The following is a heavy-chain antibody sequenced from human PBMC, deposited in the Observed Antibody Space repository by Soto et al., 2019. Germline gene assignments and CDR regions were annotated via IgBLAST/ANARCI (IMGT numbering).Heavy chain of an antibody. J-gene: IGHJ4*02. CDR3: ARDQSYSGYETPDY. D-gene: IGHD5-12*01. V-gene: IGHV3-30-3*01. CDR2: ISYDGSNK. CDR1: GFTFSSYA. Sequence: GGSLRLSCAASGFTFSSYAMHWVRQAPGKGLEWVAVISYDGSNKYYADSVKGRFTISRDNSKNTLYLQMNSLRAEDTAVYYCARDQSYSGYETPDYWGQGTLVTVSS.